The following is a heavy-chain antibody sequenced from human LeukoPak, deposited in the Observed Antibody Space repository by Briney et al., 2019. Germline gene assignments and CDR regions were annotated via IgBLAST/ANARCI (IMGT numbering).Heavy chain of an antibody. CDR1: GYTFTSYY. Sequence: ASVKVSCKASGYTFTSYYMHWVRQAPGQGLEWMGWINPNSGGTNYAQKFQGRVTMTRDTSISTAYMELSRLRSDDTAVYYCARDIQSRGYFSSMDVWGQGTTVTVSS. V-gene: IGHV1-2*02. D-gene: IGHD2-2*03. CDR2: INPNSGGT. CDR3: ARDIQSRGYFSSMDV. J-gene: IGHJ6*02.